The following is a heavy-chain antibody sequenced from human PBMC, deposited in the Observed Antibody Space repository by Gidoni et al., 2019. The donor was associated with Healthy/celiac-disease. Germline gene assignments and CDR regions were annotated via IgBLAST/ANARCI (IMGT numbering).Heavy chain of an antibody. CDR2: IYTSGST. Sequence: QVQLQESGPGLVKPSQTLSLTCTVSGASISSSSYYWSWIRPPAGKGLEWIGRIYTSGSTNYNPSLKSRVTISVDTSKNQFSLKLSSVTAADTAVYYCAREGDGYCSGGSCYWVYWGQGTLVTVSS. V-gene: IGHV4-61*02. D-gene: IGHD2-15*01. J-gene: IGHJ4*02. CDR1: GASISSSSYY. CDR3: AREGDGYCSGGSCYWVY.